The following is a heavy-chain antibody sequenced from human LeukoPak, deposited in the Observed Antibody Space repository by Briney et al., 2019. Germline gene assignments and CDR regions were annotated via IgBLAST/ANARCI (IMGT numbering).Heavy chain of an antibody. CDR1: GFSVSNNY. Sequence: GGSLRLSCAASGFSVSNNYMTWVRQAPGKGLEWVSILYSGGRTYYADSVKGRFTISRDNSKNTLYLQMNSLRAEDTGVYYCARDSGAAVTPIHWGQGTLVTVST. D-gene: IGHD6-13*01. CDR3: ARDSGAAVTPIH. CDR2: LYSGGRT. J-gene: IGHJ4*02. V-gene: IGHV3-66*01.